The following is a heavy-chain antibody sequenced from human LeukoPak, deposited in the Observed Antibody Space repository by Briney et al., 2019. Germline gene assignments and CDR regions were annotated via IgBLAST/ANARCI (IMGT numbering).Heavy chain of an antibody. Sequence: ASVKVSCKASGGTFGSYAISWVRQAPGQGLEWMGWISAYNGNTNYAQKLQGRVTMTTDTSTSTAYMELRSLRSDDTAVYYCASSLLHDYYDSSGFYYFDYWGQGTLVTVSS. D-gene: IGHD3-22*01. J-gene: IGHJ4*02. V-gene: IGHV1-18*01. CDR3: ASSLLHDYYDSSGFYYFDY. CDR1: GGTFGSYA. CDR2: ISAYNGNT.